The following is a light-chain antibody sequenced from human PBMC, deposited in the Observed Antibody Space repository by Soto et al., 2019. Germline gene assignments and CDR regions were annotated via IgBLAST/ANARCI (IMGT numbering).Light chain of an antibody. Sequence: EIGMTQSPATLSVSPGDRATLSCRASQSVNIHLAWYQQRPGQAPRLLFYGASTRATGIPARFSASGSGTEFTLTISSLQSEDFAVYYCQQYSNWPRTFGKGTKV. V-gene: IGKV3-15*01. CDR1: QSVNIH. CDR3: QQYSNWPRT. J-gene: IGKJ1*01. CDR2: GAS.